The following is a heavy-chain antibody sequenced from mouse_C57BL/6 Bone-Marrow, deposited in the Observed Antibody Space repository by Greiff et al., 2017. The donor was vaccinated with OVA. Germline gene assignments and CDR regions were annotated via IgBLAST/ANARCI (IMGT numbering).Heavy chain of an antibody. V-gene: IGHV5-6*01. D-gene: IGHD1-1*01. CDR2: ISSGGSYT. J-gene: IGHJ1*03. CDR1: GFTFSSYG. CDR3: ARPLLLRYWYFDV. Sequence: EVQRVDSGGDLVKPGGSLKLSCAASGFTFSSYGMSWVRQTPDKRLEWVATISSGGSYTYYPDSVKGRFTISRDNAKNTLYLQMSSLKSEDTAMYYCARPLLLRYWYFDVWGTGTTVTVSS.